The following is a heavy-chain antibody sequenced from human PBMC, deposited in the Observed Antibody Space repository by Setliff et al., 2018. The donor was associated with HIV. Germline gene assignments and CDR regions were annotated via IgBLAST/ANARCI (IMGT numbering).Heavy chain of an antibody. J-gene: IGHJ6*03. D-gene: IGHD3-22*01. CDR2: IYYSGST. Sequence: SETLSLTCTVSGGSISSHYWSWIRQPPGKGLEWIGYIYYSGSTNYNPSLKSRVTISVDTSKKQFSLKLSSVTAADTAVYYCARVYYYDSSGYSEPYYMDVWGNGTTVTVSS. CDR3: ARVYYYDSSGYSEPYYMDV. CDR1: GGSISSHY. V-gene: IGHV4-59*11.